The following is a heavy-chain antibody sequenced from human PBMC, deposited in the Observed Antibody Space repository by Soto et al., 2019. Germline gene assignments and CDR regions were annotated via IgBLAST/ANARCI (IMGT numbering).Heavy chain of an antibody. CDR1: GGSMSSYY. Sequence: PSETLSLTCTVSGGSMSSYYCSWIRQPPGKGLEWIGYIYYSGYTNYNPSLKSRVTTSVDTSKNQFSLKLSSVTAADTAVYYCARDGGLDGMDVWGQGTTVTVSS. CDR3: ARDGGLDGMDV. D-gene: IGHD3-16*01. J-gene: IGHJ6*02. CDR2: IYYSGYT. V-gene: IGHV4-59*01.